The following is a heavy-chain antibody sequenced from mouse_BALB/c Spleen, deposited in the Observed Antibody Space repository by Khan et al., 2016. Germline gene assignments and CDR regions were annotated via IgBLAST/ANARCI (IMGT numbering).Heavy chain of an antibody. D-gene: IGHD3-3*01. V-gene: IGHV14-3*02. CDR1: GFNIKDTY. CDR2: IDPANGNT. J-gene: IGHJ3*01. CDR3: ARSSCEWFAY. Sequence: VRLQQSGAELVKPGASVKLSCTASGFNIKDTYMHWVKQRPEQGLEWIGRIDPANGNTKYDPKFQGKATIKADTSSNTAYLQLSSLTSKNTAFYYCARSSCEWFAYWGQGTLVTVSA.